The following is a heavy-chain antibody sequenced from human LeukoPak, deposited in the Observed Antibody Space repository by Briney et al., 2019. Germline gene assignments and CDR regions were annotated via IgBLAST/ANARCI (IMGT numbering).Heavy chain of an antibody. D-gene: IGHD6-6*01. Sequence: ASVRVSCKASLSTFTSYYLHWVRQAPGHGLEGMGIINPSGGSTSYAQKFQGRVTMTRDTSTSTVYMELSSLRSEDTAVYYCARDGPRIAALGEDFDYWGQGTLVTVSS. V-gene: IGHV1-46*01. CDR1: LSTFTSYY. J-gene: IGHJ4*02. CDR3: ARDGPRIAALGEDFDY. CDR2: INPSGGST.